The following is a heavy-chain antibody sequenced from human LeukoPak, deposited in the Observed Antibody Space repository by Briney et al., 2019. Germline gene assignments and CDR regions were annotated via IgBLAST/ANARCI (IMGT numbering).Heavy chain of an antibody. D-gene: IGHD3-10*01. CDR2: IYHSGST. J-gene: IGHJ5*02. CDR1: GYSISSGYY. V-gene: IGHV4-38-2*02. Sequence: SETLSLTCTVSGYSISSGYYWGWIRQPPGKGLEWIGSIYHSGSTYYNPSLKSRVTISVDTSKNQFSLKLTSVTAADTAVYYCARLSGPISMVRGVTPNWFDPWGQGTLVTVSS. CDR3: ARLSGPISMVRGVTPNWFDP.